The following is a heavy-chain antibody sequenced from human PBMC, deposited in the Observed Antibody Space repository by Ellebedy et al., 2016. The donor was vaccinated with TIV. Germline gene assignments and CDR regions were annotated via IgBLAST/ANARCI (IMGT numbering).Heavy chain of an antibody. CDR2: ISNSGHTI. J-gene: IGHJ5*02. CDR3: ARDARFIDQQHNWFDP. CDR1: GFIFSDYY. V-gene: IGHV3-11*01. D-gene: IGHD6-13*01. Sequence: LSLTCAASGFIFSDYYMSWIRQAPGKGLEWVSYISNSGHTIYYADSVKGRFTISRDNAENSLYLQMNSLRPEDTAVYYCARDARFIDQQHNWFDPWGQGTLVTVSS.